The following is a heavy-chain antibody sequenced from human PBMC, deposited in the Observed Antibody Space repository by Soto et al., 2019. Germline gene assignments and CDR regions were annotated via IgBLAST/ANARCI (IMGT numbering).Heavy chain of an antibody. CDR3: VRDRLRPGNWFDP. CDR1: GFTFSSYS. J-gene: IGHJ5*02. CDR2: ISNSSSTI. Sequence: PGGSLRLSCAASGFTFSSYSMNWVRQAPGKGLEWVSSISNSSSTIYYADSVKGRFTISRDNAKNSLYLHMNSPRAEDTAVYYCVRDRLRPGNWFDPWGQGTLVTVSS. D-gene: IGHD2-21*02. V-gene: IGHV3-48*04.